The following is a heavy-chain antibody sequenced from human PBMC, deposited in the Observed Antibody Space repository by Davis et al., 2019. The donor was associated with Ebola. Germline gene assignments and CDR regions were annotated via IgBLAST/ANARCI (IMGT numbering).Heavy chain of an antibody. J-gene: IGHJ6*02. CDR1: GYTFTSYA. D-gene: IGHD1-26*01. CDR3: ARVGARIHYYYGMDV. Sequence: AASVKVSCKASGYTFTSYAMHWVRQAPGQRLEWMGWINAGNGNTKYSQKFQGRVTMTRDTSTSTVYMELSSLRSEDTAVYYCARVGARIHYYYGMDVWGQGTTVTVSS. V-gene: IGHV1-3*01. CDR2: INAGNGNT.